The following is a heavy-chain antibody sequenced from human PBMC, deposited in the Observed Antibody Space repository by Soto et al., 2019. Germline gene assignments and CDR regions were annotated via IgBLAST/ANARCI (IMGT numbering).Heavy chain of an antibody. CDR2: IYYSGST. V-gene: IGHV4-31*03. Sequence: PSETLSLTCTVSGGSISSGCYYWSWIRQHPGKGLEWIGYIYYSGSTYYNPSLKSRVTISVDTSKNQFSLKLSSVTAADTAVYYCARTDILTGYMFDYWGQGTLVTVSS. D-gene: IGHD3-9*01. J-gene: IGHJ4*02. CDR1: GGSISSGCYY. CDR3: ARTDILTGYMFDY.